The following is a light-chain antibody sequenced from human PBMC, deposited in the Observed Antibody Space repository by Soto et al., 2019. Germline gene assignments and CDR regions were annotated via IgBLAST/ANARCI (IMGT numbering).Light chain of an antibody. Sequence: EIELTQSPGTLSLSPGDRATLSCRASQSVSSSYLAWYQQQPGQAPRLLIYAAASMATGIPDRFSGSGSGTDFTLTISRLQPEDFAVYYCQQYGSSPLAFGPGTKVDIK. J-gene: IGKJ3*01. CDR2: AAA. CDR1: QSVSSSY. CDR3: QQYGSSPLA. V-gene: IGKV3-20*01.